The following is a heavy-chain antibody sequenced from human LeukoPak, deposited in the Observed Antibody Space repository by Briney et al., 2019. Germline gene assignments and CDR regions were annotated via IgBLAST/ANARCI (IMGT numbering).Heavy chain of an antibody. CDR3: ARVRSIGTIFGVVNWFDP. V-gene: IGHV1-69*13. CDR2: IISIFGTA. Sequence: SVKVSCKASGGTFSSYAISWVRQAPGQGLEWMGGIISIFGTANYAQKFQGRVTITADESTSTAYMELSSLRSEDTAVYYCARVRSIGTIFGVVNWFDPWGQGTLVTVS. J-gene: IGHJ5*02. CDR1: GGTFSSYA. D-gene: IGHD3-3*01.